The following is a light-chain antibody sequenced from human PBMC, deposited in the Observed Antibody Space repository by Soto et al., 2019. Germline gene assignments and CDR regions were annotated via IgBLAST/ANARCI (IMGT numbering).Light chain of an antibody. CDR3: QQYNSFLFT. CDR1: QTIYNW. Sequence: DIHMTQSPATLSLSLGDRVTITCTASQTIYNWLAWYQQKPGQAPKLLISDASTLANGVPSRFSGSGSGTDFTLTISSLQPDDFATYYCQQYNSFLFTFGPGTTVEI. CDR2: DAS. J-gene: IGKJ3*01. V-gene: IGKV1-5*01.